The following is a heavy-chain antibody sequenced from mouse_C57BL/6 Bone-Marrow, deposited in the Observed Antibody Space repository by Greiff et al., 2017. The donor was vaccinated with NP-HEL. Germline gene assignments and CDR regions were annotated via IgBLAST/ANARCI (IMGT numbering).Heavy chain of an antibody. CDR2: IDPSDSYT. D-gene: IGHD2-3*01. CDR1: GYTFTSYW. Sequence: VQLQQPGAELVMPGASVKLSCKASGYTFTSYWMHWVKQRPGQGLEWIGEIDPSDSYTNYNQKFKGKSTLTVDKSSSTANMQLSSLTSEDSAVYYCARDGYYPAWFAYWGQGTLVTVSA. V-gene: IGHV1-69*01. J-gene: IGHJ3*01. CDR3: ARDGYYPAWFAY.